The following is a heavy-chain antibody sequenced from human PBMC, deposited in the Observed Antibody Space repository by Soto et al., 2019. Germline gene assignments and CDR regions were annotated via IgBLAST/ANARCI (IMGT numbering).Heavy chain of an antibody. Sequence: QLQLQESGPGLVKPSETLSLTCTVSGGSISSSSYYWGWIRQPPGKGLEWIGSIYYSGSTYYNPSLKSRVTIPVDTSKNQCSLTLRSVTAADTAVYYCARRGSGSYSAYWGQGTLVTVSS. V-gene: IGHV4-39*01. CDR1: GGSISSSSYY. CDR2: IYYSGST. J-gene: IGHJ4*02. CDR3: ARRGSGSYSAY. D-gene: IGHD3-10*01.